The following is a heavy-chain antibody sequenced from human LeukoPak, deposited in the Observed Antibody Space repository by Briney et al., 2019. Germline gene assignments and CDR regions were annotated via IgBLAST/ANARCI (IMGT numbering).Heavy chain of an antibody. J-gene: IGHJ3*02. CDR2: ISAYNGNT. Sequence: GASVKVSCKASGYTFISYGISWVRQAPGQGLEWMGWISAYNGNTNYAQKLQGRVTMTTDTSTSTAYMELSSLRSEDTAVYYCASYEGWGTVTNVDDAFDIWGQGTMVTVSS. CDR3: ASYEGWGTVTNVDDAFDI. CDR1: GYTFISYG. V-gene: IGHV1-18*01. D-gene: IGHD4-17*01.